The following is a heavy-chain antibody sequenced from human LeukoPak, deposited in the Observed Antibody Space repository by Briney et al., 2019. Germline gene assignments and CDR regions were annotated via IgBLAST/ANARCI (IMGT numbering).Heavy chain of an antibody. CDR2: IFPSGRT. CDR3: ARGYGTQYYYYYYMDV. D-gene: IGHD5-18*01. J-gene: IGHJ6*03. Sequence: PSETLSLTCTVSGGSISSGSFYWSWVRQPAGKGLEWIGRIFPSGRTNYNPSLKSRVTISVDTSKNQFSLKLNSVTAADTAVYYCARGYGTQYYYYYYMDVWGKGTTVTISS. CDR1: GGSISSGSFY. V-gene: IGHV4-61*02.